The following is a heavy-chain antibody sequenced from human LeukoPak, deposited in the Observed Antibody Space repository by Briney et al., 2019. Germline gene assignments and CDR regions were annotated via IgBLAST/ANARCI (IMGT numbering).Heavy chain of an antibody. D-gene: IGHD6-13*01. Sequence: SVKVSCKASGYTFTSYYMHWARQAPGQGLEWMGGIIPIFGTANYAQKFQGRVTITADESTSTAYMELSSLRSEDTAVYYCATQSSSWSDAFDIWGQGTMVTVSS. CDR2: IIPIFGTA. CDR3: ATQSSSWSDAFDI. V-gene: IGHV1-69*13. CDR1: GYTFTSYY. J-gene: IGHJ3*02.